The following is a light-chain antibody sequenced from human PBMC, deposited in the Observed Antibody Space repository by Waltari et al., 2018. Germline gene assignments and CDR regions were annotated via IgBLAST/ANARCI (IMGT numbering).Light chain of an antibody. CDR2: EVS. J-gene: IGLJ2*01. Sequence: QSALTQPPSASGSPGPAVTISCTGPHSDVGGYTYVSWYQQPPGKAPTLRRYEVSKRPVGFPVLVSGSKSGYTASRTVAGLQAEDDADYYCSSYAGSNTLVFGGVTKLTV. CDR3: SSYAGSNTLV. V-gene: IGLV2-8*01. CDR1: HSDVGGYTY.